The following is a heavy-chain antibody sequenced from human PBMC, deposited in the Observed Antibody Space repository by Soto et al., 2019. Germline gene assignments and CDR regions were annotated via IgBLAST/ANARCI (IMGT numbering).Heavy chain of an antibody. D-gene: IGHD3-22*01. Sequence: QVQLVESGGGLVQPGGSLRLSCAASGFTFSDYYMSWIRQAPGKGLEWVSYISSSSSYTNYADSVKGRFTISRDNAKNSLYLQMNSLRAEDTAVYYCATGQYYYESSGYYYSWGQGTLVTVSS. J-gene: IGHJ4*02. CDR1: GFTFSDYY. CDR2: ISSSSSYT. V-gene: IGHV3-11*05. CDR3: ATGQYYYESSGYYYS.